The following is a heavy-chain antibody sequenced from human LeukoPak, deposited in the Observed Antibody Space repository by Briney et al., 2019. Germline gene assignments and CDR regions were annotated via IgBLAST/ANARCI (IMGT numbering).Heavy chain of an antibody. CDR1: GFTFSSYA. CDR2: ISGGGGST. Sequence: PGGSLRLSCAVSGFTFSSYAMGWVRQAPGKGLEWVSGISGGGGSTYYADSVKGRFTISRDNSKNTLYLQMHSLRAEDTAIYYCAKTRNHCGGGSCYSGYYYYMDVWGKGTTVTVSS. D-gene: IGHD2-15*01. V-gene: IGHV3-23*01. J-gene: IGHJ6*03. CDR3: AKTRNHCGGGSCYSGYYYYMDV.